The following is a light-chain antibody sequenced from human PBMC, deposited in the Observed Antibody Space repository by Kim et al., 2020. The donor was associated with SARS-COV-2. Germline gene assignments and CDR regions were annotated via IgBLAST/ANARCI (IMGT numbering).Light chain of an antibody. CDR3: GTWDSSLSAGGV. CDR2: DND. CDR1: RSNIGINA. V-gene: IGLV1-51*01. Sequence: KVTISFSGSRSNIGINAVSWYHHLPGIAPKLLIYDNDKRPSGIPDRFSGSKSGTSATLDITGLQTGDEADYYCGTWDSSLSAGGVFGGGTQLTVL. J-gene: IGLJ3*02.